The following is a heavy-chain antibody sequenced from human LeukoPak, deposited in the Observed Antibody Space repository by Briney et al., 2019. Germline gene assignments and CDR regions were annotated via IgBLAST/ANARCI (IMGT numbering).Heavy chain of an antibody. Sequence: PGGSLRLSCAASGFTFSSYSMNWVRQAPGKGLEWVSSISISSSYIYYADSVKGRFTISRDNAKNSLYLQMNSLRAEDTAVYYCARRGLRYFDWLSGGFDPWGQGTLVTVSS. V-gene: IGHV3-21*01. D-gene: IGHD3-9*01. CDR2: ISISSSYI. CDR3: ARRGLRYFDWLSGGFDP. CDR1: GFTFSSYS. J-gene: IGHJ5*02.